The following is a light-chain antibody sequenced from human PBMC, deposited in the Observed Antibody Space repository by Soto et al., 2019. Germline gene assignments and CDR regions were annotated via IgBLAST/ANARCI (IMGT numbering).Light chain of an antibody. V-gene: IGKV1-5*01. Sequence: DIQMTQSPSTLSASVGERVTITCRASQSISSWLAWYQQKPGKAPKLLIYDASSLESGVPSRFSGSGSGTEFTLTITSLQPDDFATYYCQQYNSYPWTFGQGTKVEIK. CDR3: QQYNSYPWT. CDR2: DAS. J-gene: IGKJ1*01. CDR1: QSISSW.